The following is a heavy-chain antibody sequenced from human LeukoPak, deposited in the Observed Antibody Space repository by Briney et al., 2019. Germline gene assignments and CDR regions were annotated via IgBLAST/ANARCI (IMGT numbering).Heavy chain of an antibody. CDR1: GFAFSDYY. Sequence: GGSLRLSCAGSGFAFSDYYMTWIRQAPGRGLEFISYISGSGNSIVYADSVKGRFTISRDNAKNSLYLQMNSLRAEDTALYYCAKDEDGIPRNAFDIWGQGTMVTVSS. CDR3: AKDEDGIPRNAFDI. CDR2: ISGSGNSI. D-gene: IGHD2-21*01. J-gene: IGHJ3*02. V-gene: IGHV3-11*01.